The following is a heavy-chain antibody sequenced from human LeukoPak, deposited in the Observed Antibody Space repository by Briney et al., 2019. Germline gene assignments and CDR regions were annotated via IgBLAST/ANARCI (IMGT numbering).Heavy chain of an antibody. CDR1: GGTFSSYA. D-gene: IGHD2-21*02. J-gene: IGHJ5*02. V-gene: IGHV1-69*05. CDR2: IIPIFGTA. CDR3: AVVTTGLNWFDP. Sequence: GASVKVSCKASGGTFSSYAISWVRQAPGQGLEWMGGIIPIFGTANYAQKFQGRVTITTDESTSTAYMGLSSLRSEDTAVYYCAVVTTGLNWFDPWGQGTLVTVSS.